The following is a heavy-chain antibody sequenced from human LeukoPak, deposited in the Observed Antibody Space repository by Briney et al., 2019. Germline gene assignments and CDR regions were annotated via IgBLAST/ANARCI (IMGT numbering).Heavy chain of an antibody. D-gene: IGHD4-23*01. CDR2: ISGPGGTT. CDR1: GFTFSTHA. V-gene: IGHV3-23*01. CDR3: ARDPGVIPVHYMDV. J-gene: IGHJ6*03. Sequence: GGSLRLSCVVSGFTFSTHAMTWVRQAPGQGLKRVSVISGPGGTTDYAASVKGRFTIPRDNSKNTLFLQMNSLRAEDTAVYYCARDPGVIPVHYMDVWGKGTTVIVSS.